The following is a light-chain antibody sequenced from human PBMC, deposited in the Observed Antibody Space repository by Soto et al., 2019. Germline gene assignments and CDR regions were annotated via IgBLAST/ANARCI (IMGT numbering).Light chain of an antibody. CDR1: TGAVTSNHH. V-gene: IGLV7-46*01. CDR2: DTS. Sequence: QAVVTQEPSLTVSSGGTVTLTCGSSTGAVTSNHHPYWFQQKAGQAPRTLIYDTSNKHSWTPARFSGSLLGDKAALTLSGAQPEDEAQYYCLLSYNAARVFGGGTQLTVL. J-gene: IGLJ2*01. CDR3: LLSYNAARV.